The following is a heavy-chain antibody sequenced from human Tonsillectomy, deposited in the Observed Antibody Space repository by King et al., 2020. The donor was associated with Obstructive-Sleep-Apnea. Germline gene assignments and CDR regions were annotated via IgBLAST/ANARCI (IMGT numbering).Heavy chain of an antibody. Sequence: QLVQSGGGVVQPGGSLRLSCGASGFTFSSYGMHWIRQAPGKWLEWVAFIRSDGGIKYYADSVKGRLTISRDNSKSALFLQMNSLKPEDTAVYYCASQYCSGGSCDAAFFDYWGQGTLVTVSS. V-gene: IGHV3-30*02. D-gene: IGHD2-15*01. CDR3: ASQYCSGGSCDAAFFDY. J-gene: IGHJ4*02. CDR2: IRSDGGIK. CDR1: GFTFSSYG.